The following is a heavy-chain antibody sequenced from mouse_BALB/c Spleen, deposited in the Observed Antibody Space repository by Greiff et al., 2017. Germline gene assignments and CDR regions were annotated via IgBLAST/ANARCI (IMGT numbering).Heavy chain of an antibody. CDR2: ISTYYGDA. J-gene: IGHJ2*01. CDR3: ARNYYGSGYFDY. CDR1: GYTFTDYA. Sequence: QVHVKQSGAELVRPGVSVKISCKGSGYTFTDYAMHWVKQSHAKSLEWIGVISTYYGDASYNQKFKGKATMTVDKSSSTAYMELARLTSEDSAIYYCARNYYGSGYFDYWGQGTTLTVSS. V-gene: IGHV1S137*01. D-gene: IGHD1-1*01.